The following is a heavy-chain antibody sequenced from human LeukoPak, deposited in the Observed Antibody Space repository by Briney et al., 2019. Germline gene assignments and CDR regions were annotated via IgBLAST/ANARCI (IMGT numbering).Heavy chain of an antibody. Sequence: ASVKVSCKASGYTFTGYYMCWVRQAPGQGLEWMGWINPNSGGTNYAQKFQGRVTMTRDTSISTAYMELGRLRSDDTALYYCARGWRLALSNWFDPWGQGTLVTVSS. CDR3: ARGWRLALSNWFDP. CDR2: INPNSGGT. V-gene: IGHV1-2*02. D-gene: IGHD3-3*01. J-gene: IGHJ5*02. CDR1: GYTFTGYY.